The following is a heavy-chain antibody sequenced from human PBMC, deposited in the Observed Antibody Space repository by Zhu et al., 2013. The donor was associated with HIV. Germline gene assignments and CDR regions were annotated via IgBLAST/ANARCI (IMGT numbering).Heavy chain of an antibody. CDR1: GYTFTGYY. CDR3: ARLTVTHINHDDY. Sequence: QVQLVQSGAEVKKPGASVKVSCKASGYTFTGYYLHWVRQAPGQGLEWMGWINPNSGGANYAQKFQGRVTMTRDTSINTAYMELSSLRFDDTAVYYCARLTVTHINHDDYWGQGTLVTVSS. D-gene: IGHD4-17*01. CDR2: INPNSGGA. V-gene: IGHV1-2*02. J-gene: IGHJ4*02.